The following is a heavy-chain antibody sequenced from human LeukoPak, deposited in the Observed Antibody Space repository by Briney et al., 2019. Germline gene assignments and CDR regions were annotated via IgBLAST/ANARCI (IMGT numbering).Heavy chain of an antibody. J-gene: IGHJ5*02. D-gene: IGHD6-13*01. CDR2: IYWDDDK. CDR1: GFSLSTSGVG. V-gene: IGHV2-5*02. Sequence: SGPTLVKPPQTLTLTCTLSGFSLSTSGVGVGWIRQPPGKALEWLALIYWDDDKRYSPSLKSRLTITKDTSKNQVVLTMTNMDPVDTATYYCAHRPVSSWSNWFDPWGQGTLVTVSS. CDR3: AHRPVSSWSNWFDP.